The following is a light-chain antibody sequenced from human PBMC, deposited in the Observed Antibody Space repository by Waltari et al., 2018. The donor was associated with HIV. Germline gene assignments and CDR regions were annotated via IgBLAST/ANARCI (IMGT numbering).Light chain of an antibody. CDR1: SSDVGGYNY. V-gene: IGLV2-23*02. J-gene: IGLJ3*02. Sequence: QSALTQPASVSGSPGQSITISCTGTSSDVGGYNYVSWYPQHPGKAPKLMIYDVSKRPSGGSNRFSGSKSGNTASLTISGLQAEDEADYYCCSYAGSSTWVFGGGTKLTVL. CDR3: CSYAGSSTWV. CDR2: DVS.